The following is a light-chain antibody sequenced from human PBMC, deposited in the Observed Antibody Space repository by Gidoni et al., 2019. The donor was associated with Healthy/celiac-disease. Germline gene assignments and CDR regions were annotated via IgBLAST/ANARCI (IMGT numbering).Light chain of an antibody. CDR3: QVWDSSSDSVV. CDR2: YDS. CDR1: NIGSKS. J-gene: IGLJ2*01. V-gene: IGLV3-21*04. Sequence: SYVLTQPPSVSVAPGKTARSTCGGNNIGSKSVHWYQQKPGQAPVLVIYYDSDRPSGIPERFSGSNSGNTATLTISRVEAGDEADYYCQVWDSSSDSVVFGGGTKLTVL.